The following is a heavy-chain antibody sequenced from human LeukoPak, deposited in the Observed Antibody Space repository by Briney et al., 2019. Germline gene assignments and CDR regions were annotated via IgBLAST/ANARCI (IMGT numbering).Heavy chain of an antibody. CDR3: AKDARCTSGWYFFDY. D-gene: IGHD6-19*01. CDR2: ISDGGGST. J-gene: IGHJ4*02. Sequence: GGSLRLSCAASGFAFSSQAMGWVRQAPGKGLEWVSAISDGGGSTYYADSVKGRFTISRDNSKNTLFLQMNSLRAEDTAVYYCAKDARCTSGWYFFDYWGQGTLVTVSS. CDR1: GFAFSSQA. V-gene: IGHV3-23*01.